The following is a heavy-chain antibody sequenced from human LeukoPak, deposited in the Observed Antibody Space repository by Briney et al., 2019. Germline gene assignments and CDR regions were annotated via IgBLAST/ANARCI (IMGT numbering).Heavy chain of an antibody. D-gene: IGHD1-1*01. CDR2: INHSGST. Sequence: SETLSLTCAVYGGSFSGYYWSWIRQPPGKGLEWIGEINHSGSTNYNPSLKSRVTISVDTSKNQFSLKLSSVTAADTAVYCCARGKTGTYFDYWGQGTLVTVSS. J-gene: IGHJ4*02. CDR3: ARGKTGTYFDY. V-gene: IGHV4-34*01. CDR1: GGSFSGYY.